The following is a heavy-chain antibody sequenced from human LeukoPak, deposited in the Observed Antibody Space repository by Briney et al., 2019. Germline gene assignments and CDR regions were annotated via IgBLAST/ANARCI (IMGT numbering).Heavy chain of an antibody. J-gene: IGHJ4*02. CDR2: ISGSGGST. V-gene: IGHV3-23*01. Sequence: PGGSLRLSCAASGFTFSSYAMSWVRQAPGKGLEWVSAISGSGGSTYYADSVKGRFTISRDNSKNTLYLQMNSLRAEDTAVYYCAKDIVVVPAANIAAAGNYWGQATLVTVSS. D-gene: IGHD2-2*01. CDR1: GFTFSSYA. CDR3: AKDIVVVPAANIAAAGNY.